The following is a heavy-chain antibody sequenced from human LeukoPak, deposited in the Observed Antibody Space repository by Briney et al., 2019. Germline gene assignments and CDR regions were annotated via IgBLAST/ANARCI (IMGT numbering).Heavy chain of an antibody. CDR1: GFTFSSYG. CDR3: AKDRAGNSWNFDY. V-gene: IGHV3-23*01. CDR2: ISGSGGST. J-gene: IGHJ4*02. Sequence: GGSLRLSCAASGFTFSSYGMSWVRQAPGKGLEWVSAISGSGGSTYYADSVKGRFTISRDNSKNTLYLQMNSLRTEDMAVYYCAKDRAGNSWNFDYWGQGTLVTVSS. D-gene: IGHD6-13*01.